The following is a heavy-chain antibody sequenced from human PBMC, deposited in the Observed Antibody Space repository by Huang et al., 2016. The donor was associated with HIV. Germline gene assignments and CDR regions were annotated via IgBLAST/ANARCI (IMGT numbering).Heavy chain of an antibody. Sequence: QVQLVQSGAEVKKTGSSVRVSCEASGCTFSSYAINWVRQAPGVGLEWMGGLIPFFGTPNYAQKFQGRVTITADESTSTAYMELSSLRSDDTAVYYCARDRKYDNAWYWFDPWGQGTLVTVSS. D-gene: IGHD1-1*01. CDR1: GCTFSSYA. CDR3: ARDRKYDNAWYWFDP. CDR2: LIPFFGTP. V-gene: IGHV1-69*01. J-gene: IGHJ5*02.